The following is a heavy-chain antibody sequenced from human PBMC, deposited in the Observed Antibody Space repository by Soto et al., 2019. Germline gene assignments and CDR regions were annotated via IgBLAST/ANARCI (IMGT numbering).Heavy chain of an antibody. D-gene: IGHD3-16*01. CDR1: GFTFRSYV. V-gene: IGHV3-30*19. CDR3: ARWGTTGGLDV. CDR2: TSYDGSDK. J-gene: IGHJ1*01. Sequence: QVQLVESGGGVVQPGTSLRVSCVGSGFTFRSYVIHWVRQAPGKGLEWVALTSYDGSDKYYGDSVRGRFTISRDNSRNTVDLQMDSLRLEDTALYYCARWGTTGGLDVWRQGTLVS.